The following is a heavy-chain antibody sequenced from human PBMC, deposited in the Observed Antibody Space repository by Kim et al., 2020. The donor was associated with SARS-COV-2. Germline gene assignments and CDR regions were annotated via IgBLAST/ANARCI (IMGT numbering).Heavy chain of an antibody. D-gene: IGHD3-16*01. CDR3: ARETRGQFGGSADY. CDR2: ISSSGSII. V-gene: IGHV3-48*03. J-gene: IGHJ4*02. Sequence: GGSLRLSCAASGFTFSSYEMNWVRQAPGKGLEWVSYISSSGSIIYYADSVKGRFTISRDNAKNSLYLQMNSLRAEDTAVYYCARETRGQFGGSADYWGQGTLVTVSS. CDR1: GFTFSSYE.